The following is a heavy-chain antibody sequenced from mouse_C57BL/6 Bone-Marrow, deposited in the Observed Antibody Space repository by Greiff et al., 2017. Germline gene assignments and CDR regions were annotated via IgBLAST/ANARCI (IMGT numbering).Heavy chain of an antibody. V-gene: IGHV1-81*01. CDR2: IYPRSGNT. J-gene: IGHJ2*01. Sequence: QVQLQQSGAELVRPGASVKLSCKASGYTFTSYGISWVKQRTGPGLEWIGEIYPRSGNTNYNEKFKGKATLTADKSSSTAFMELSRLTSEDSAVYYCARRNVCYFDYWGQGHTLTGSS. CDR1: GYTFTSYG. CDR3: ARRNVCYFDY.